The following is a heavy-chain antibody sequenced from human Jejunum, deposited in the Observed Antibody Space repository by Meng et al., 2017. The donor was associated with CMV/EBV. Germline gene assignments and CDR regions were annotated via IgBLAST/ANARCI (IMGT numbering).Heavy chain of an antibody. CDR2: ISCYNGDT. CDR3: ARDPSNTSGRYAYFDY. D-gene: IGHD6-19*01. Sequence: RLMQPGAEVKKPAAAVRVSRKASGYTFKNHGISWIRQAPGQGLEWMGWISCYNGDTNYAQKFQGRVTMTTDTSTSTAYMDLRSLRSDDTAVYYCARDPSNTSGRYAYFDYWGQGTLVTVSS. V-gene: IGHV1-18*01. CDR1: GYTFKNHG. J-gene: IGHJ4*02.